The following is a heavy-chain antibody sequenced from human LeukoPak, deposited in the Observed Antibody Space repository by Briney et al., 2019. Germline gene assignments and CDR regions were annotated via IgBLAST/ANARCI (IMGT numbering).Heavy chain of an antibody. CDR2: ISTSSTYI. CDR3: ARDAYRGLDY. J-gene: IGHJ4*02. D-gene: IGHD3-16*02. CDR1: GFTFSTYT. V-gene: IGHV3-21*01. Sequence: GGSLRLSRAASGFTFSTYTMNWVRQAPGKGLEWVSSISTSSTYIYYADSVKGRFTISRDNAKNSLYLQMDSLKVEDTAVYYCARDAYRGLDYWGQGTLVTVSS.